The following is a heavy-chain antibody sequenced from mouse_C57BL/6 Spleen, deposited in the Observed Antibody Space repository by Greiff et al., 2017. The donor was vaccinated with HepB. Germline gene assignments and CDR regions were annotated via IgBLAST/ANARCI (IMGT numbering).Heavy chain of an antibody. CDR3: ARSAGSSLFDY. CDR1: GYTFTDYN. CDR2: INPNNGGT. J-gene: IGHJ2*01. Sequence: EVQLQQSGPELVKPGASVKMSCKASGYTFTDYNMHWVKQSHGKSLEWIGYINPNNGGTSYNQKFKGKATLTVNTSSSTAYMELRSLTSEDSAVYYCARSAGSSLFDYWGQGTTLTVSS. V-gene: IGHV1-22*01. D-gene: IGHD1-1*01.